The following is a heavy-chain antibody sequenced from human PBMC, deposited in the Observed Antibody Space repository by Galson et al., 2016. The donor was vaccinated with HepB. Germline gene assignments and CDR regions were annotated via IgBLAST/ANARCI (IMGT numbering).Heavy chain of an antibody. CDR2: INQGGGEK. CDR3: ANHCG. Sequence: SLRLSCAASGFTFTSHWMHWVRQAPGKGLEWVANINQGGGEKYYVDSVKGRFTISRDNSKNSLYLQMNSLKAEDTAVYYCANHCGWGQGALVTVSS. V-gene: IGHV3-7*03. J-gene: IGHJ4*02. CDR1: GFTFTSHW. D-gene: IGHD1-14*01.